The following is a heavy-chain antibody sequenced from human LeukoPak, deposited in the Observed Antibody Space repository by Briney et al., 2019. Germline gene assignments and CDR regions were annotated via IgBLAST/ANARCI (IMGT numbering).Heavy chain of an antibody. V-gene: IGHV3-48*02. Sequence: GGSLRLSCAASGFTFSRYIMNWVRQAPGKGLEWVSYISSSSSTIDYADSVKGRLTTSRDNAKNSLYLQMNSLRDEDTAVYYCARTVYYDISTGYPYYFDYWGQGTLVTVSS. CDR3: ARTVYYDISTGYPYYFDY. CDR1: GFTFSRYI. D-gene: IGHD3-9*01. CDR2: ISSSSSTI. J-gene: IGHJ4*02.